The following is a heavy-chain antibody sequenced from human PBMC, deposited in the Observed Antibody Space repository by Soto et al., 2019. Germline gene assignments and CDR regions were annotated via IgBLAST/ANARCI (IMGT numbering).Heavy chain of an antibody. CDR3: ARGITTRVVQTDAPDKYYFDS. D-gene: IGHD3-3*01. V-gene: IGHV4-34*01. Sequence: PSETLSLTCAVYGGSFSGYYWTWIRHSPGTGLEWIGEINHGGSSNSNPSLKSRITISVDTSKNQFSRRLSSVTAADTAIYYCARGITTRVVQTDAPDKYYFDSWGRGTLVTGS. J-gene: IGHJ4*02. CDR1: GGSFSGYY. CDR2: INHGGSS.